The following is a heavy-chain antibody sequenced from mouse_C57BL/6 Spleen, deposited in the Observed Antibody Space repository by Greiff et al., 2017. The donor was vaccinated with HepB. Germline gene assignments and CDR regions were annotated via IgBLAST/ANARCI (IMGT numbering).Heavy chain of an antibody. CDR1: GYTFTDYY. D-gene: IGHD2-4*01. CDR2: INPNNGGT. CDR3: ARSGLRRGYFDV. Sequence: EVKLQQSGPELVKPGASVKISCKASGYTFTDYYMNWVKQSHGKSLEWIGDINPNNGGTSYNQKFKGKATLTVDKSSSTAYMELRSLTSEDSAVYYCARSGLRRGYFDVWGTGTTVTVSS. V-gene: IGHV1-26*01. J-gene: IGHJ1*03.